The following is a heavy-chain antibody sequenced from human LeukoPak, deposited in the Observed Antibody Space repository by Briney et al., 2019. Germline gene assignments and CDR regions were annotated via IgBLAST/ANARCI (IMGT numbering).Heavy chain of an antibody. CDR1: GGSISSYY. J-gene: IGHJ6*03. Sequence: SETLSLICTVSGGSISSYYWSWIRQPAGKGREWIGRISTSGSPNYNPSLKSRVTMAVDTSKNQFSLKLSSVTAADTAVYHCARELGYCSSTSCYPYYYYYMDVWDKGTTVTVSS. CDR3: ARELGYCSSTSCYPYYYYYMDV. D-gene: IGHD2-2*01. CDR2: ISTSGSP. V-gene: IGHV4-4*07.